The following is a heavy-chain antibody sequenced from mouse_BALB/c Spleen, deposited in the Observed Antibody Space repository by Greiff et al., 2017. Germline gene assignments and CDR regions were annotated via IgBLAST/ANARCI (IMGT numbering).Heavy chain of an antibody. Sequence: VKLVESGPGLVAPSQSLSITCTVSGFSLTSYGVHWVRQPPGKGLEWLGVIWAGGSTNYNSALMSRLSISKDNSKSQVFLKMNSLQTDDTAMYYCAREGKDYYGNYWFAYWGQGTLVTVSA. J-gene: IGHJ3*01. CDR3: AREGKDYYGNYWFAY. CDR1: GFSLTSYG. CDR2: IWAGGST. D-gene: IGHD2-1*01. V-gene: IGHV2-9*02.